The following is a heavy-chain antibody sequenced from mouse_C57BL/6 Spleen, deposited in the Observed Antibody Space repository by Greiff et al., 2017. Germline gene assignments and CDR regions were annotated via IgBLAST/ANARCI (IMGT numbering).Heavy chain of an antibody. D-gene: IGHD1-1*01. Sequence: EVQRVESGGGLVQPKGSLKLSCAASGFTFNTYAMHWVRQAPGKGLEWVARIRSKSSNYATYYADSVKDRFTISRDDSQSMLYLQMNNLKTEDTAMYYCGRDYYGSRPWYFDVWGTGTTVTVSS. CDR2: IRSKSSNYAT. V-gene: IGHV10-3*01. CDR1: GFTFNTYA. CDR3: GRDYYGSRPWYFDV. J-gene: IGHJ1*03.